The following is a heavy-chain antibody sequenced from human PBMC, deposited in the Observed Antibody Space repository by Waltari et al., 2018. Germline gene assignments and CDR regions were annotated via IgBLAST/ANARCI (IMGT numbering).Heavy chain of an antibody. CDR2: LEPEEGGR. V-gene: IGHV1-24*01. J-gene: IGHJ6*02. CDR3: ASDQRWMDV. D-gene: IGHD2-21*01. Sequence: QVELVQSGAEVKKPGASATVSCKVSGYTLTELSMHWVRPAPGTGLEWMGDLEPEEGGRINIPKYNGKVTMHADVNTRRAYVTLRSLCAESTSVYDCASDQRWMDVWGQGTTVTVSS. CDR1: GYTLTELS.